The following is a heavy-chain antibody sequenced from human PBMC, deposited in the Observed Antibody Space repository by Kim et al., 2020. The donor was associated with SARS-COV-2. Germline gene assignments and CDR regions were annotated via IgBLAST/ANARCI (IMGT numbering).Heavy chain of an antibody. D-gene: IGHD3-22*01. CDR1: GFTLSNYL. J-gene: IGHJ5*01. V-gene: IGHV3-74*03. CDR3: ARAGYDDRSGYYGFFHS. CDR2: IHSDGRIT. Sequence: GGSLRLSCAASGFTLSNYLMNCVRQTPVACLVWVSRIHSDGRITESVDSVKVRFTISRDHAQNTLYLHMNSLRPEDTSVYYCARAGYDDRSGYYGFFHSWRHGALVTVSS.